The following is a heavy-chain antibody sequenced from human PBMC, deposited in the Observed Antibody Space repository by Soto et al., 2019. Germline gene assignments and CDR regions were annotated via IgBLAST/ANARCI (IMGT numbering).Heavy chain of an antibody. J-gene: IGHJ6*02. Sequence: EVQLVESGGGSVQPGESLRLSCAASGFSFRDYDMHWVRQPTGKGLEWVSGLGAADDPYYVASVKGRFSVSRDNAQNSLYLQMNNLRVDDTAVYFCARAYLGRLPRRADYYYAMDVWGRGTTGTVSS. CDR1: GFSFRDYD. D-gene: IGHD1-26*01. V-gene: IGHV3-13*05. CDR2: LGAADDP. CDR3: ARAYLGRLPRRADYYYAMDV.